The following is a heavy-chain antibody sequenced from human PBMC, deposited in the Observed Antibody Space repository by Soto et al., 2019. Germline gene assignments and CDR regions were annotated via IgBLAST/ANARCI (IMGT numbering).Heavy chain of an antibody. CDR2: MSGSGGST. CDR1: GFTFNNYA. D-gene: IGHD3-3*02. J-gene: IGHJ6*02. V-gene: IGHV3-23*01. CDR3: VKDLGYSLFALGGGMDV. Sequence: EVQLLESGGGFVQPGGSMRLSCVASGFTFNNYAMNWVRQAPGKGPEWVSVMSGSGGSTFYADSVRGRFTTSRDTSKLTVYLQVGSLTVEDTAIYYCVKDLGYSLFALGGGMDVWGRGTTVTVSS.